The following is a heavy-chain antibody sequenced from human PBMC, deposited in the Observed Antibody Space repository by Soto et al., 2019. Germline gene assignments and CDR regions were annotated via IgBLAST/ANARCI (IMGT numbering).Heavy chain of an antibody. V-gene: IGHV3-23*01. CDR1: GFTFSNYA. Sequence: EVHLLEFGGGLVQPGGSLRLSCAASGFTFSNYAMNWVRQAPGKGLECVSGITGSSGRTFYADSVKGRFTISRDNSKNTVYLQMNSVRADDTAVYYCAKEYTSTSRGSFDYWGQGALVTVSS. CDR3: AKEYTSTSRGSFDY. D-gene: IGHD1-26*01. J-gene: IGHJ4*02. CDR2: ITGSSGRT.